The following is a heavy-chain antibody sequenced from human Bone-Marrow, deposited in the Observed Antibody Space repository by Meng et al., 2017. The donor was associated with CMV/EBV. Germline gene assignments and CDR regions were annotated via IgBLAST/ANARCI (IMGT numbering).Heavy chain of an antibody. J-gene: IGHJ6*02. D-gene: IGHD2-2*02. CDR1: GGTFSSYT. V-gene: IGHV1-69*02. Sequence: SVKVSCKASGGTFSSYTISWVRQAPGQGLEWMGRIIPILGIANYAQKFQGRVTITADKSTSTAYMELSSLRSEDTAVYYCARYSRMTAAIRPSYYYGMDVWGPGTTVT. CDR3: ARYSRMTAAIRPSYYYGMDV. CDR2: IIPILGIA.